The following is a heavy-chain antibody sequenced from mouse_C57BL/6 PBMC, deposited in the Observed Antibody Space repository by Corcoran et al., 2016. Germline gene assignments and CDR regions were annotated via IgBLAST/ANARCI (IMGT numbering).Heavy chain of an antibody. CDR3: ARSLYGRRFYAMDY. CDR2: INPNNGGT. Sequence: EVQLQQSGPELVKTGASVKIPCKASGYTFTDYNMDWVKQSHGKSLEWIGDINPNNGGTIYNQKFKGKATLTVDKSSSTAYMELRSLTSEDTAVYYCARSLYGRRFYAMDYWGQGTSVTVSS. CDR1: GYTFTDYN. D-gene: IGHD2-1*01. V-gene: IGHV1-18*01. J-gene: IGHJ4*01.